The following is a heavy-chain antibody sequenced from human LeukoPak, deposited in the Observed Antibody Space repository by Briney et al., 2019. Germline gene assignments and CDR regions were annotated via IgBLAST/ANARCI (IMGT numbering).Heavy chain of an antibody. CDR1: GFTFSSYA. CDR3: AMLKNP. J-gene: IGHJ5*02. Sequence: GGPLRLSCAASGFTFSSYAMHWVRQAPGKGLEWVAVISYDGSNKYYADSVKGRFTISRDNSKNTLYLQMNSLRAEDTAVYYCAMLKNPWGQGTLVTVSS. D-gene: IGHD4/OR15-4a*01. V-gene: IGHV3-30-3*01. CDR2: ISYDGSNK.